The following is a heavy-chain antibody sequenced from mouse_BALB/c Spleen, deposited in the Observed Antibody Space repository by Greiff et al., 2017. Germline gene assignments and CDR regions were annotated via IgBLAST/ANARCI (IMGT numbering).Heavy chain of an antibody. J-gene: IGHJ1*01. CDR1: GYSFTSYW. CDR2: IDPSDSET. V-gene: IGHV1S127*01. CDR3: ARHDGYYGYFDV. D-gene: IGHD2-3*01. Sequence: QVQLQQSGPQLVRPGASVKISCKASGYSFTSYWMHWVKQRPGQGLEWIGMIDPSDSETRLNQKFKDKATLTVDKSSSTAYMQLSSPTSEDSAVYYCARHDGYYGYFDVWGAGTTVTVSS.